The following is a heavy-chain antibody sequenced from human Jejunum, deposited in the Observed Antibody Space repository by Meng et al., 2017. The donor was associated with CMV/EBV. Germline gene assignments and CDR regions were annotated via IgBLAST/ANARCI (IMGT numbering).Heavy chain of an antibody. CDR1: GDSISGYY. CDR2: VDYYGSP. J-gene: IGHJ4*02. V-gene: IGHV4-59*01. CDR3: ARGWGTTSPWDY. Sequence: CSVSGDSISGYYFSWIRQSPGKGLEWIGNVDYYGSPKYNPTLKSRVTISVDPARSQLSLKLGSVSAADTAVYYCARGWGTTSPWDYWGQGMLVTVSS. D-gene: IGHD3-16*01.